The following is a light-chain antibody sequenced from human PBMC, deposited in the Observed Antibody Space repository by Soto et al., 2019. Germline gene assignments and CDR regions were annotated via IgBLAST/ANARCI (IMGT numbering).Light chain of an antibody. Sequence: IVLTQSPGTLSLSPGESATLSCRASRSVSRPYLAWYQHKPGQSPRLLIYGISRRATGIPDRFSGSGSGTEFTLTISRLEPEDFAVYYCQQYGNLWTFGQGTKVEIK. CDR2: GIS. CDR3: QQYGNLWT. V-gene: IGKV3-20*01. CDR1: RSVSRPY. J-gene: IGKJ1*01.